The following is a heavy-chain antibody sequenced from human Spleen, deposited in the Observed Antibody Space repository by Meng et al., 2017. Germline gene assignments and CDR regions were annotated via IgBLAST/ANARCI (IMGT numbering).Heavy chain of an antibody. Sequence: QVQLQQGGAGLLKPSETLSLTCAVYGGSFSGYYWSWIRQPPGKGLEWIGEINHSGSTNYNPSLKSRVTISVDTSKNQFSLKLSSVTAADTAVYYCARGDGDDYWGQGTLVTVSS. CDR2: INHSGST. CDR3: ARGDGDDY. CDR1: GGSFSGYY. V-gene: IGHV4-34*01. J-gene: IGHJ4*02.